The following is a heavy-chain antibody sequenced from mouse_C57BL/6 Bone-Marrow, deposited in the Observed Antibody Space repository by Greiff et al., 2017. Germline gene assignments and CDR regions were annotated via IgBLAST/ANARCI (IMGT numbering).Heavy chain of an antibody. Sequence: QVQLQQSGAELVRPGTSVKLSCKASGYTFTSYWMHWVKQRPGQGLEWIGVIDPSDSYTNYNQQFKGKATLTVDTSSSTAYMQLSSLTSEDSAVYYCARSFAYGSSLYAMDYWGQGTSVTVSA. D-gene: IGHD1-1*01. V-gene: IGHV1-59*01. CDR1: GYTFTSYW. J-gene: IGHJ4*01. CDR2: IDPSDSYT. CDR3: ARSFAYGSSLYAMDY.